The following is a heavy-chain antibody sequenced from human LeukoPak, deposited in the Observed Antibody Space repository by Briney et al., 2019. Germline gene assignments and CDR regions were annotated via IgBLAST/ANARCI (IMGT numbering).Heavy chain of an antibody. CDR3: ARGAFDP. Sequence: GGSLRLSCVTSGFAFTSHWMSWVRQAPGKGLEWVANIKQEGSEKYYVDSVKGRFTISRDNAKNSVYLQMNSLRAEDTAVYYCARGAFDPWGQGTLVSVSS. CDR1: GFAFTSHW. V-gene: IGHV3-7*01. CDR2: IKQEGSEK. J-gene: IGHJ5*02.